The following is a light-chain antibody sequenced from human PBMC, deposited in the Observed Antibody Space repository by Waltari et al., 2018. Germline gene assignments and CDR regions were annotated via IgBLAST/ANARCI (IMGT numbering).Light chain of an antibody. CDR2: DVA. CDR1: SSDVGVYNY. J-gene: IGLJ3*02. Sequence: QSALTQPRSVSGSPGQSVTISCTGTSSDVGVYNYVSWYQQHPSKAPQLMIYDVAKRPSGVPDRFSGSKSDNTASLTISGLQAEDEADYYCCSYAGSYSWVFGGGTKLTVL. V-gene: IGLV2-11*01. CDR3: CSYAGSYSWV.